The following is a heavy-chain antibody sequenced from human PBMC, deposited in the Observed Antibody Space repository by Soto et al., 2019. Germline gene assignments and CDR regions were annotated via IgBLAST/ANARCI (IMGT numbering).Heavy chain of an antibody. CDR1: GYTFTGYY. CDR2: INPNSGGT. V-gene: IGHV1-2*02. D-gene: IGHD3-9*01. CDR3: ARDKPMYYDILTCYYITLNWFDP. Sequence: ASVKVSCKASGYTFTGYYMHWVRQAPGQGLEWMGWINPNSGGTNYAQKFQGRVTMTRDTSISTAYMELSRLRSDDTAVYYCARDKPMYYDILTCYYITLNWFDPWGQGTLVTVSS. J-gene: IGHJ5*02.